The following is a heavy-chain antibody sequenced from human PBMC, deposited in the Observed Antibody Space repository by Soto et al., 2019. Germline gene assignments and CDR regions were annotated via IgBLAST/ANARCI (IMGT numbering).Heavy chain of an antibody. CDR2: IIPILGIA. CDR1: GGTFSSYT. J-gene: IGHJ6*03. V-gene: IGHV1-69*08. CDR3: ARDVSGGYYYYMDV. D-gene: IGHD3-10*01. Sequence: QVQLVQSGAEVKKPGSSVKVSCKASGGTFSSYTISWVRQAPGQGLEWMGRIIPILGIANYAQKFQGRVTITADKSTSTAYMELSSLRSEDTAVYYCARDVSGGYYYYMDVWGKGTTVTVSS.